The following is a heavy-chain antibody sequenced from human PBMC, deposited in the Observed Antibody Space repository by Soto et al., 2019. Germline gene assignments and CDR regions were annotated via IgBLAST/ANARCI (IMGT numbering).Heavy chain of an antibody. D-gene: IGHD6-13*01. CDR2: IKEDGSEK. Sequence: GGSQSLSSAASGFNFSDYWMSWVRQDPGKGLEWVANIKEDGSEKYYADSVKGRFTISRDNSKNTLFLQMNSLTAEDTGVYYCARDGPLGYFDYWGQGTLVTVSS. J-gene: IGHJ4*02. CDR3: ARDGPLGYFDY. CDR1: GFNFSDYW. V-gene: IGHV3-7*01.